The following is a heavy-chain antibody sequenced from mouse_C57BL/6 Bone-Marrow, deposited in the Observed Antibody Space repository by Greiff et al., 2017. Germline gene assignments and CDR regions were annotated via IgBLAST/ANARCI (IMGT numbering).Heavy chain of an antibody. D-gene: IGHD2-3*01. CDR3: ARGDDGYLAWFAY. CDR2: INYDGSST. Sequence: EVKLMESEGGLVQPGSSMKLSCTASGFTFSDYYMAWVRQVPEKGLEWVANINYDGSSTYYLDSLKSRFIISRDNAKNILYLQMSSLKSEDTATYYCARGDDGYLAWFAYWGQGTLVTVSA. J-gene: IGHJ3*01. CDR1: GFTFSDYY. V-gene: IGHV5-16*01.